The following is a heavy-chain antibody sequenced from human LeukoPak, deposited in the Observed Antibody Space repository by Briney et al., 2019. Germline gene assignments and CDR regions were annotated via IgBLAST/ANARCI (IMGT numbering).Heavy chain of an antibody. V-gene: IGHV3-23*01. CDR2: ISDSSGHT. Sequence: PGGSLRLSCAASGFTFTSYAMSWVRQAPGKGLEWVSSISDSSGHTYYADSVRGRFTISRDNSKNTVFLQMNSLRAEDTAVYYCGRDVSDTVVVITHNFDYWGQGTLVTVSS. CDR1: GFTFTSYA. J-gene: IGHJ4*02. CDR3: GRDVSDTVVVITHNFDY. D-gene: IGHD3-22*01.